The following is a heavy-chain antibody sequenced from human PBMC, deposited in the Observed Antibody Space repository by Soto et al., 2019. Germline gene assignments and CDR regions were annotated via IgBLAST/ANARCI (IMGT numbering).Heavy chain of an antibody. V-gene: IGHV1-69*01. CDR2: IMPIFGAA. J-gene: IGHJ4*02. CDR3: ARENKQLVRRAFDN. Sequence: QVQLVQSGAEVKKPGSSVNVSCKASGGDFNNYAISWVRQAPGQRLEWVGRIMPIFGAAHYAPSLQGRVTITADESTGTAYMELTSLRSEDTAIYYCARENKQLVRRAFDNWGQGTLVTVSS. CDR1: GGDFNNYA. D-gene: IGHD6-13*01.